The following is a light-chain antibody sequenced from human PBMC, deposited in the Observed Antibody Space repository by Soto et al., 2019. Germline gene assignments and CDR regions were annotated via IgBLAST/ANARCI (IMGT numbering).Light chain of an antibody. V-gene: IGLV1-47*01. Sequence: QSVLTQPPSPSGTPGQRVPISCSGRSPTIGSKYVYWYQQLPGTAPKLLMYRNNQRPSGVPDRFSGSKSGTSASLAISGLRSEDEADYYCAAWDAGVSGPAFGGGTKVTVL. CDR2: RNN. J-gene: IGLJ2*01. CDR1: SPTIGSKY. CDR3: AAWDAGVSGPA.